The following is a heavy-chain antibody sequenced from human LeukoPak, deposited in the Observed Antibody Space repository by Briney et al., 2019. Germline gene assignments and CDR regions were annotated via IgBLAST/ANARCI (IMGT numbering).Heavy chain of an antibody. Sequence: SETLSLTCTVSGGSISSYYWSWIRQPAGKGLEWIGRLYTSGNTNYNPSLKSRVTMSVDTSKNQFSLKLSSVTAADTAMYYCASSGRFWELNWFDPWGQGTLVTVSS. CDR1: GGSISSYY. D-gene: IGHD3-3*01. V-gene: IGHV4-4*07. J-gene: IGHJ5*02. CDR2: LYTSGNT. CDR3: ASSGRFWELNWFDP.